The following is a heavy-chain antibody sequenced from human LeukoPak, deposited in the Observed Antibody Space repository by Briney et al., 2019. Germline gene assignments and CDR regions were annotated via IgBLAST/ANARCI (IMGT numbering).Heavy chain of an antibody. CDR3: ARHELMVVTARYWFDP. CDR1: IGSMTSSKYY. J-gene: IGHJ5*02. V-gene: IGHV4-39*01. CDR2: IYYSGST. Sequence: SETLSLTCTVSIGSMTSSKYYWGWIPQPPGKGLEWIGSIYYSGSTYYNPSLKSRVTISVDTSKNQFSLKLSSVTAADTAVYYCARHELMVVTARYWFDPWGQGTLVTVSS. D-gene: IGHD2-21*02.